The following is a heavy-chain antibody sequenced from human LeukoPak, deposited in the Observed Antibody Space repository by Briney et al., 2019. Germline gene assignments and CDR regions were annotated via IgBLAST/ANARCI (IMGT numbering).Heavy chain of an antibody. CDR1: GGTFSSYA. Sequence: EASVKVSCKASGGTFSSYAISWVRQAPGQGLEWMERIIPILGIANYAQKFQGRVTITADKSTSTAYMELSSLRSEDTAVYYCAILWFGELLSDWGQGTLVTVSS. CDR3: AILWFGELLSD. CDR2: IIPILGIA. D-gene: IGHD3-10*01. J-gene: IGHJ4*02. V-gene: IGHV1-69*04.